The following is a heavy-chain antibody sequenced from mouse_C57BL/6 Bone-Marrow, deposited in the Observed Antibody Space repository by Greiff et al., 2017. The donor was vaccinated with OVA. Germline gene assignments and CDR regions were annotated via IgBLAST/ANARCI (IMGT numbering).Heavy chain of an antibody. CDR1: GYTFTDYY. CDR3: ARGGQLRLPY. J-gene: IGHJ2*01. D-gene: IGHD3-2*02. Sequence: EVQLQQSGPELVKPGASVKISCKASGYTFTDYYMNWVKQSHGKSLEWIGDINPNNGGTSYNQKFKGKATLTVDKSSSTAYMELRSLTSEDSAVYYCARGGQLRLPYWGQGTTLTVSS. CDR2: INPNNGGT. V-gene: IGHV1-26*01.